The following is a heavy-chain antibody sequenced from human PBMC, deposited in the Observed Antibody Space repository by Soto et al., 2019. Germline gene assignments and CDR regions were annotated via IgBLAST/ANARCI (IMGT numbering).Heavy chain of an antibody. V-gene: IGHV1-18*01. CDR1: GFTFSDYG. J-gene: IGHJ6*02. D-gene: IGHD6-13*01. CDR2: ISGDNINS. CDR3: GGEGQQLAQEKYYQFNGMDV. Sequence: GASVKVSCKASGFTFSDYGLSWVRQAPGQPLEWMGWISGDNINSKYSQKFQGRLTMTTDTSTATASMELRSLTSDDTAVYYCGGEGQQLAQEKYYQFNGMDVWGQGTTVTVSS.